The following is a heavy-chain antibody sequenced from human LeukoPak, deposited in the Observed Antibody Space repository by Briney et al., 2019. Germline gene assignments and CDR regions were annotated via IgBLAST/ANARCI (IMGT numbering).Heavy chain of an antibody. CDR2: INWNGGST. Sequence: GGSLRLSCAASGFTFNDYGMSCVRQAPGKGLEWVSGINWNGGSTGYADSVKGRFTISRDNAKNSLYLQMNSLRAEDTALYYCASGYSSGWYGAFDIWGQGTMVTVSS. CDR3: ASGYSSGWYGAFDI. CDR1: GFTFNDYG. J-gene: IGHJ3*02. V-gene: IGHV3-20*04. D-gene: IGHD6-19*01.